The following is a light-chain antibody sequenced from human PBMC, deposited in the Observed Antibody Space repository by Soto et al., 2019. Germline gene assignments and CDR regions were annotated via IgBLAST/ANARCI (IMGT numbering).Light chain of an antibody. CDR1: QSISSW. Sequence: DIQMTQSPSTLSASVGDSVTITCRASQSISSWLAWYQQKPGKAPKLLISDVSSLERGVPSRFSGSGSATEFTLTISSLQSEDFAVYYCQQYDNWPWTFGQGTKVDIK. V-gene: IGKV1-5*01. CDR2: DVS. CDR3: QQYDNWPWT. J-gene: IGKJ1*01.